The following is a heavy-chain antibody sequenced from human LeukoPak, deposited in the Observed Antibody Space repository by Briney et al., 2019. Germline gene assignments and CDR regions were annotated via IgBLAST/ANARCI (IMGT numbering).Heavy chain of an antibody. J-gene: IGHJ4*02. CDR2: IRYDGSNK. D-gene: IGHD3-22*01. V-gene: IGHV3-30*02. CDR1: GFTFSSYG. CDR3: AKDFDYYDSSGYYRGGYYFDY. Sequence: GGSLRLSCAAFGFTFSSYGMHWVRQAPGKGLEWVAFIRYDGSNKYYADSVKGRFTISRDNSKNTLYLQMNSLRAEDTAVYYCAKDFDYYDSSGYYRGGYYFDYWGQGTLVTVSS.